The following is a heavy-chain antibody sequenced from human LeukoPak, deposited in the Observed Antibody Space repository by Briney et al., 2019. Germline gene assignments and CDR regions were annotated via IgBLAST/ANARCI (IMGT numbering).Heavy chain of an antibody. CDR1: GGSISSYY. CDR3: ARDVYCSSTSCYTSSNWFDP. Sequence: SETLSLTCTVYGGSISSYYWSWIRQPAGKGLEWIGRIYTSGSTNYNPSLKSRVTMSVDTSKNQFSLKLSSVTAADTAVYYCARDVYCSSTSCYTSSNWFDPWGQGTLVTVSS. CDR2: IYTSGST. V-gene: IGHV4-4*07. J-gene: IGHJ5*02. D-gene: IGHD2-2*02.